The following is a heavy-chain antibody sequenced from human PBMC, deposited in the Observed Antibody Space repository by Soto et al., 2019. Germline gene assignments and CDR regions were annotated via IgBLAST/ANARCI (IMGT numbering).Heavy chain of an antibody. Sequence: GGSLRLSCAASGFTVSSRYMGWVRQAPGKGLEWVSVVWRGGTTYHADSVKGRFTVSRDESRNTLYLQMNSLRAEDTAVYYCASIPPSAVGATSEVDYWGQGTLVTVSS. D-gene: IGHD1-26*01. CDR1: GFTVSSRY. V-gene: IGHV3-53*01. CDR3: ASIPPSAVGATSEVDY. J-gene: IGHJ4*02. CDR2: VWRGGTT.